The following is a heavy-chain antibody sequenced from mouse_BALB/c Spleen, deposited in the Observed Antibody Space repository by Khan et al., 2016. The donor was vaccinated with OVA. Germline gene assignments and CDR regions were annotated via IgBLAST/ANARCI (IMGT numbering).Heavy chain of an antibody. CDR3: TRPSYYGNPWFTY. J-gene: IGHJ3*01. CDR2: ISSTGSYT. D-gene: IGHD2-10*01. Sequence: EVQLVESGGGLVKPGGSLKLSCAASGFAFNSYDMSWVRQTLEKRLEWVATISSTGSYTYYPDSVKGRFTISRDTARNTLYLQMSSLRSEDTALYYCTRPSYYGNPWFTYWGQGTLVTVSA. CDR1: GFAFNSYD. V-gene: IGHV5-9*02.